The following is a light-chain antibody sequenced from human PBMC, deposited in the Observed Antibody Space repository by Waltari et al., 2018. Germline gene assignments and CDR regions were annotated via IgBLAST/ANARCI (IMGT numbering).Light chain of an antibody. V-gene: IGKV1-33*01. Sequence: DIQMTQSPSFLSASVGDRVTISCQASRDINNFLNWYQQKPGKAPKLLIYDASNLEIGVPSRFSGRGSGTHFTLTIISLHPEDVATYYCQQYDDLPPYTFGQGTKVEIK. CDR2: DAS. J-gene: IGKJ2*01. CDR1: RDINNF. CDR3: QQYDDLPPYT.